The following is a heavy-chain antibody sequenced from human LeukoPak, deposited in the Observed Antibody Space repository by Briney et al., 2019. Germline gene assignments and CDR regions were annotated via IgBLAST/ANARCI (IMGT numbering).Heavy chain of an antibody. Sequence: ASVKVSCKVSGYTLTELSMHWVRQAPGKGLEWMGGFDPEDGETIYAQKFQGRVTMTEDTSTDTAYMELSSLRSEDTAVYYCATNGDSSGWWEAGAFDIWGQGTMVTVSS. CDR3: ATNGDSSGWWEAGAFDI. CDR2: FDPEDGET. V-gene: IGHV1-24*01. CDR1: GYTLTELS. D-gene: IGHD6-19*01. J-gene: IGHJ3*02.